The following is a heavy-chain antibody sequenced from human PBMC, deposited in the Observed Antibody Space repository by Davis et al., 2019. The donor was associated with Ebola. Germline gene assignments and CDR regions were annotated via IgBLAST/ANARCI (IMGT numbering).Heavy chain of an antibody. CDR1: GGSISSYY. V-gene: IGHV4-59*12. J-gene: IGHJ6*02. D-gene: IGHD4-17*01. CDR3: AREGGGSMVTTPYYYYGMDV. Sequence: PSETLSLTCTVSGGSISSYYWSWIRQPPGKGLEWIGYIYYSGSTNYNPSLKSRVTISVDTSKNQFSLKLSSVTAADTAVYYWAREGGGSMVTTPYYYYGMDVWGQGTTVTVSS. CDR2: IYYSGST.